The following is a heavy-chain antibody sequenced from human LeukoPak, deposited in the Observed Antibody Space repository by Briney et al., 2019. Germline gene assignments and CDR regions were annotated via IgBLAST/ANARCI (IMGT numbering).Heavy chain of an antibody. D-gene: IGHD6-19*01. CDR2: IYWDDDY. CDR1: GFSLTTGGGA. V-gene: IGHV2-5*02. Sequence: SGPTLVKPTQTLTLTCTFSGFSLTTGGGAVGWLRRPPGKALEWPALIYWDDDYRYSPSLKSRLTITKDTSKNQVVLTMTNMDPVDTATYYCAHISSRAYKNWFDPWGQGTLVTVSS. CDR3: AHISSRAYKNWFDP. J-gene: IGHJ5*02.